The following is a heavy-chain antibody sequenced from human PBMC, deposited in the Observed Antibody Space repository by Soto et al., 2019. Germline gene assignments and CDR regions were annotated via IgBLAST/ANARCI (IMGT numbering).Heavy chain of an antibody. CDR1: GFTFSSYA. J-gene: IGHJ4*02. CDR2: ISGSGGST. D-gene: IGHD3-10*02. Sequence: GGSLRLSCAASGFTFSSYAMSWVRQAPGKGLEWVSAISGSGGSTYYADSVKGRFTISRDNSKNTLYLQMNSLRAEDTAVYYCAKVRMFGELLSPFDYWGQGTLVTVSS. V-gene: IGHV3-23*01. CDR3: AKVRMFGELLSPFDY.